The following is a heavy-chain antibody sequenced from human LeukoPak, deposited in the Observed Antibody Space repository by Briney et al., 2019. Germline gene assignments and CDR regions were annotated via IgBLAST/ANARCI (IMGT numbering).Heavy chain of an antibody. D-gene: IGHD2-2*01. V-gene: IGHV3-48*04. CDR2: ISSSGSTI. CDR1: GFTFSSYW. Sequence: GGSLRLSCAASGFTFSSYWMSWVRQAPGKGLEWVSYISSSGSTIYYADSVKGRFTISRDNAKNSLYLQMNSLRAEDTAVYYCARRYCSSTSCPPRGGNWFDPWGQGTLVTVSS. CDR3: ARRYCSSTSCPPRGGNWFDP. J-gene: IGHJ5*02.